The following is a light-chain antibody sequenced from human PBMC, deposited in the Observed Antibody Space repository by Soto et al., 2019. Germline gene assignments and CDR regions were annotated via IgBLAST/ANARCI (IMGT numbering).Light chain of an antibody. V-gene: IGKV1-5*03. Sequence: DIQMTQSPSTLSASVGDGVTITCRASQSISPYLAWYQQKPGKAPKLLIYRASTLENGVPSRFSGSASGTEFTLTISGLQSDDFATYYCQQYKRFWTFGQGTKVEIK. CDR2: RAS. J-gene: IGKJ1*01. CDR3: QQYKRFWT. CDR1: QSISPY.